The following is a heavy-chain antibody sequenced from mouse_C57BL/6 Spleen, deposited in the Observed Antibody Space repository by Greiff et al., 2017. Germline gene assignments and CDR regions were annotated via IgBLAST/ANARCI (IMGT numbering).Heavy chain of an antibody. V-gene: IGHV1-74*01. CDR2: IHPSDSDT. J-gene: IGHJ3*01. CDR1: GYTFTSYW. D-gene: IGHD2-3*01. Sequence: QVQLQQPGAELVKPGASVKVSCKASGYTFTSYWMHWVKQRPGQGLEWIGRIHPSDSDTNYNQKFKGKATLTVDKSSSTAYMQLSSLTSEDSAVYYCAITLYDVYSPYWGQGTLVTVSA. CDR3: AITLYDVYSPY.